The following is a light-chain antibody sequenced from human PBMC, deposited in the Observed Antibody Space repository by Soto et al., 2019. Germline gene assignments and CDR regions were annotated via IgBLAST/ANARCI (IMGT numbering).Light chain of an antibody. CDR3: CSYAGPSTFV. CDR1: SSDVGSYNL. J-gene: IGLJ1*01. Sequence: QSALTQPASVSGSPGQSITISCTGTSSDVGSYNLVSWYQQYLGKAPKLMIYEVSKRPSGVSNRFSGSKSGNTASLTISGLQAEDEGDYFCCSYAGPSTFVFGTGTKVTV. V-gene: IGLV2-23*02. CDR2: EVS.